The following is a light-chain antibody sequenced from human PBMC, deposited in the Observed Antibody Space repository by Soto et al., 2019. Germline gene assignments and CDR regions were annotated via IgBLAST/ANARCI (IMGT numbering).Light chain of an antibody. CDR2: YNN. CDR1: SSNIGSNT. CDR3: AAWDDSLSGPV. Sequence: QSVLTQPPSASGTPGQRVTISCSGGSSNIGSNTVNWYQQLPGTAPKLLIYYNNHRPSGVPDRFSGSKSGTSASLAINRLQSEDEADYYCAAWDDSLSGPVFGGGTKLTVL. V-gene: IGLV1-44*01. J-gene: IGLJ2*01.